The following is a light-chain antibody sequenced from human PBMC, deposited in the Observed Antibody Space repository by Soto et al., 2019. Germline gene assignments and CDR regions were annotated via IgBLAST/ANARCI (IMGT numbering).Light chain of an antibody. CDR1: ESVRSK. Sequence: EILMTQSPSTLPVSPGERATLSCRASESVRSKLVWYQQKPGQAPRLLIHDASTRATGIPARFSGSGSGTEFTLTISSLQSEDFAVYYCQQYHNWPITFGQGTRLEIK. CDR2: DAS. J-gene: IGKJ5*01. CDR3: QQYHNWPIT. V-gene: IGKV3-15*01.